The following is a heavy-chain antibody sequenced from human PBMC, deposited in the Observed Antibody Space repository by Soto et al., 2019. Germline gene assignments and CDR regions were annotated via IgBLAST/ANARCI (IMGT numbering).Heavy chain of an antibody. CDR1: GCTFTGDY. Sequence: ASVKVSCKASGCTFTGDYMHWVRQAPGQGLEWMGWINPNSGGTNYAQKFQGRVTMTRDTSISTAYMELSRLRSDDTAVYYCARAGIAVAGKVDYWGQGTLVTVSS. CDR3: ARAGIAVAGKVDY. CDR2: INPNSGGT. D-gene: IGHD6-19*01. V-gene: IGHV1-2*02. J-gene: IGHJ4*02.